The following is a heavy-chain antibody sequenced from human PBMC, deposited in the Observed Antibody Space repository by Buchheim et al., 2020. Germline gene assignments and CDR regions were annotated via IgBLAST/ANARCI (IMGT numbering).Heavy chain of an antibody. J-gene: IGHJ4*02. Sequence: EVQLLESGGGLVQPGGSLRLSCAASGFTFSSYAMSWVRQAPGKGLEWVSAISGSGGSTYYADSVKGRFTISRDNSKITLYLQMNSLRAEDTAVYYCAKVVLRGYSSGWYDFDYWGQGTL. CDR3: AKVVLRGYSSGWYDFDY. CDR1: GFTFSSYA. D-gene: IGHD6-19*01. CDR2: ISGSGGST. V-gene: IGHV3-23*01.